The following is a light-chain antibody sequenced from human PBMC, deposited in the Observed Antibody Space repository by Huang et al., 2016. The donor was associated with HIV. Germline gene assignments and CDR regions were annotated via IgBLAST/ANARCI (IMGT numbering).Light chain of an antibody. Sequence: EIVMTQSPATLSVSPGERATLSCRASQSVSSNLAWYQQKPGQAPRLLIYGASTRATGIPARVSGSGSGKEFTLTISSLQSEDFAVYYCQQYNKWPPWTFGQGTKVDTK. CDR1: QSVSSN. J-gene: IGKJ1*01. CDR3: QQYNKWPPWT. CDR2: GAS. V-gene: IGKV3-15*01.